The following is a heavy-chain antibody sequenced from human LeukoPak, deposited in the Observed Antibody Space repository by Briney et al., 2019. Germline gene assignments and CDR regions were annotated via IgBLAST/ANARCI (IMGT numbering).Heavy chain of an antibody. CDR2: INHSGST. V-gene: IGHV4-34*01. Sequence: SETLSLTCAVYGGSFSGYYWSWIRQPPGKGLEWIGEINHSGSTNYNPSLKSRVTVSIDTSKNQFSLKLSSVTAADTAVYYCARAFFGSGSYYGADYYYYYMDLWGKGTTVTVSS. CDR1: GGSFSGYY. D-gene: IGHD3-10*01. CDR3: ARAFFGSGSYYGADYYYYYMDL. J-gene: IGHJ6*03.